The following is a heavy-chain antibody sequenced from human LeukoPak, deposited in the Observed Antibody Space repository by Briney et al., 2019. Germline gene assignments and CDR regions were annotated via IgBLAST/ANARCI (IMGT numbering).Heavy chain of an antibody. CDR3: AREPPGAAAGNNWFDP. CDR1: GGTFSSYA. Sequence: ASVKVSCKASGGTFSSYAISWVRQAPGQGLEWMGGIIPIFGTANYAQKFQGRVTITTDESTGTAYMELSSLRSEDTAVYYCAREPPGAAAGNNWFDPWGQGTLVTVSS. J-gene: IGHJ5*02. CDR2: IIPIFGTA. D-gene: IGHD6-13*01. V-gene: IGHV1-69*05.